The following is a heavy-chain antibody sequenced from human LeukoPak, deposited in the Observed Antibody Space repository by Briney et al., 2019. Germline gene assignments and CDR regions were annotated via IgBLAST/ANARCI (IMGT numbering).Heavy chain of an antibody. Sequence: PGGSLRLSCAASGFTFSSSGMHWVRQAPGKGLEWVAFISYDGSNRYYAGSVKGRFTICRDNSKNTLYLQMNSLRAEDTAVYYCAKETRGSYSDYWGQGTLVTVSS. CDR1: GFTFSSSG. CDR3: AKETRGSYSDY. V-gene: IGHV3-30*02. J-gene: IGHJ4*02. D-gene: IGHD5-12*01. CDR2: ISYDGSNR.